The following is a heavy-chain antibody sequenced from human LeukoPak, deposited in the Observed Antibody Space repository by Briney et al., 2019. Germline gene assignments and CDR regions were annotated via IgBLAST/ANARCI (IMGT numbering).Heavy chain of an antibody. D-gene: IGHD5-12*01. V-gene: IGHV4-38-2*02. CDR2: IYHSGST. J-gene: IGHJ5*02. CDR1: NYSISSGYY. Sequence: SETLSLTCTVSNYSISSGYYWGWIRQPPGKGLEWIGSIYHSGSTYYNPSLKSRVTISVDTSKNQFSLKLSSVTAADTAVYYCARRGSGYRSNWFDPWGQGTLVTVSS. CDR3: ARRGSGYRSNWFDP.